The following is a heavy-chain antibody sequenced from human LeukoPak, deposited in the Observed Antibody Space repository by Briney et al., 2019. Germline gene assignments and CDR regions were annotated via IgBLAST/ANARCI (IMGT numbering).Heavy chain of an antibody. Sequence: SETLSLNCTVSGGSISSYYWSWLRQPPGKGLEWIGYIYYSGSTNYNPSLKSRVTISVDTSKNQSSLKLSSVTAADTAVYYCARSDGSGWYFYYGMDVWGQGTTVTVSS. D-gene: IGHD6-19*01. CDR1: GGSISSYY. V-gene: IGHV4-59*01. CDR3: ARSDGSGWYFYYGMDV. J-gene: IGHJ6*02. CDR2: IYYSGST.